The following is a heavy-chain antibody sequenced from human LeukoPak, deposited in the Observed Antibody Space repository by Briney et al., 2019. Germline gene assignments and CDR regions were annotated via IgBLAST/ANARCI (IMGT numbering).Heavy chain of an antibody. Sequence: ASVKVSCKASGGTFSSYAISWVRQAPGQGLEWMGGIIPIFGTANYAQKFQGRVTITADESTSTAYMELSSLRPEDTAVYCCAKDLPAAYFDYWGQGTLVTVSS. CDR2: IIPIFGTA. D-gene: IGHD2-2*01. CDR1: GGTFSSYA. CDR3: AKDLPAAYFDY. J-gene: IGHJ4*02. V-gene: IGHV1-69*01.